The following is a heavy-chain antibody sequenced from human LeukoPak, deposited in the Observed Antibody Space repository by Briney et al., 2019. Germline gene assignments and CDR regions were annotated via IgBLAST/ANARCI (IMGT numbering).Heavy chain of an antibody. D-gene: IGHD4-17*01. CDR1: GYTFTTYG. CDR2: ISTYNGNT. Sequence: ASVKVSCKASGYTFTTYGITWVRQAPGQGLEWMGWISTYNGNTDYTQKLQGRVTMTTDTSTSTAYMELRSLRSDDTALYYCARTYGDYDGSYWYFDLWGRGTLSLSPQ. V-gene: IGHV1-18*01. CDR3: ARTYGDYDGSYWYFDL. J-gene: IGHJ2*01.